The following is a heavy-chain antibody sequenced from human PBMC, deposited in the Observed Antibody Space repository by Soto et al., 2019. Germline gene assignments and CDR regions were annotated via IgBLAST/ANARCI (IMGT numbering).Heavy chain of an antibody. D-gene: IGHD4-17*01. CDR2: ISSNGGST. Sequence: PGGSLRLSCAASGFTFSSYAMHWVRQAPGKGLEYVSAISSNGGSTYYANSVKGRFTISRDNSKNTLYLQMGSLRAEDMAVYYCARYDYGDYRHAFDIWGQGTMVTVSS. CDR3: ARYDYGDYRHAFDI. V-gene: IGHV3-64*01. J-gene: IGHJ3*02. CDR1: GFTFSSYA.